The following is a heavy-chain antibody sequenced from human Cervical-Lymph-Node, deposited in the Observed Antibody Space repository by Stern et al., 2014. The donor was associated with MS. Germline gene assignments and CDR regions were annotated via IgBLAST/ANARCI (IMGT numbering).Heavy chain of an antibody. Sequence: QVQLGQSGAEVKKPGSSVTVSCKASGGTFSNYAITWFRQAPGRGLEWMGDTDPLFGTTNYTQKVQGRVTMTAHESTATAYMELSGLRSEDTAVYYCAGDRHSSGFDHWGQGTLVTVSS. D-gene: IGHD3-22*01. CDR3: AGDRHSSGFDH. CDR2: TDPLFGTT. V-gene: IGHV1-69*01. J-gene: IGHJ4*02. CDR1: GGTFSNYA.